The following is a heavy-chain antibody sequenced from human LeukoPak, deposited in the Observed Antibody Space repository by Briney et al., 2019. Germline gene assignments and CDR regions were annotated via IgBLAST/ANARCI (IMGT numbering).Heavy chain of an antibody. D-gene: IGHD6-13*01. Sequence: GGSLRLSCAASGFTFSSYAMHWVRQAPGKGLEWVAVISYDGSNKYYADSVKGRFTISRDNSKNTLYLQMNSLRAEDTAVYYCAGESAAAGTSPPPGMDVWGQGTTVTVSS. J-gene: IGHJ6*02. V-gene: IGHV3-30*04. CDR2: ISYDGSNK. CDR1: GFTFSSYA. CDR3: AGESAAAGTSPPPGMDV.